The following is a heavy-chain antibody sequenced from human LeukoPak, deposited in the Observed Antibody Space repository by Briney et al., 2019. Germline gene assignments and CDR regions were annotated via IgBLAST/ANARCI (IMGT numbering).Heavy chain of an antibody. D-gene: IGHD2/OR15-2a*01. Sequence: GGSLRLSCAASGNYWMHWVRQAPGKGLVWVSHINSDGSWTSYADSVKGRFTISKDNAKNTVYLQMNSLRAEDTAVYYCVSFYVTYWGRGTLVTVSS. CDR1: GNYW. CDR2: INSDGSWT. J-gene: IGHJ4*02. CDR3: VSFYVTY. V-gene: IGHV3-74*01.